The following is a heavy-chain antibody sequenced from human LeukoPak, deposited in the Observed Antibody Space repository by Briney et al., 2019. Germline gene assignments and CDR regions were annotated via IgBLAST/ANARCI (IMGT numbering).Heavy chain of an antibody. V-gene: IGHV4-34*01. CDR1: GGSFSGYY. CDR2: INHSGST. Sequence: PSETLSLTCAVYGGSFSGYYWSWIRQPPGKGLEWIGEINHSGSTNYKPSLKSRVAISVDTSKNQFSLKLSSVTAADTAVYYCVKVAQMDAFDIWGQGTMVTVSS. CDR3: VKVAQMDAFDI. D-gene: IGHD5-24*01. J-gene: IGHJ3*02.